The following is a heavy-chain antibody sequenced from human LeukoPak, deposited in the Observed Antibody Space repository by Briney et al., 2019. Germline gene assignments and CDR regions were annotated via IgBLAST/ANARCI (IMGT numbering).Heavy chain of an antibody. Sequence: GESLKISCKGSGYRFTTYWIGWVRQMPGKGLEWMGIIYPGDSDTRYSPSFQGQVTISADKSISTAYLQWSSLKASDAAMYYCANGSKPYYFDYWGQGTLVTVSS. CDR1: GYRFTTYW. J-gene: IGHJ4*02. CDR3: ANGSKPYYFDY. V-gene: IGHV5-51*01. CDR2: IYPGDSDT.